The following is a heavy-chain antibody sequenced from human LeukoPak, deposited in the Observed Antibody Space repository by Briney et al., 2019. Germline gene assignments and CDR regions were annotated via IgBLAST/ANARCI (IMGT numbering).Heavy chain of an antibody. J-gene: IGHJ5*02. CDR2: INHSGST. D-gene: IGHD4/OR15-4a*01. V-gene: IGHV4-34*01. CDR1: GGSFSGYY. CDR3: ARSFAVLPRRWFDP. Sequence: SETLSLTCAVYGGSFSGYYWSWIRQPPGKGLEWIGEINHSGSTNYNPSLKSRVTISVDTSKNQFSLKLSSVTAADTAVYYCARSFAVLPRRWFDPWGQGTLVTVSS.